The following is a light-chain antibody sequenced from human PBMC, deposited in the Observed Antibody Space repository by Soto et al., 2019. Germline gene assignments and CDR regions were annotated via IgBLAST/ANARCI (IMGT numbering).Light chain of an antibody. Sequence: DIVMTQSPDSLAVSLGERATINCKSSRNILYSSNNKNYLAWYQQKPGQPPKLLIYWASTRESGVPYRFSGSGSGTDFTLTNSSLQAEDVAVYYCQQYYSAPLTFGGGTKVEIK. CDR1: RNILYSSNNKNY. CDR3: QQYYSAPLT. CDR2: WAS. V-gene: IGKV4-1*01. J-gene: IGKJ4*01.